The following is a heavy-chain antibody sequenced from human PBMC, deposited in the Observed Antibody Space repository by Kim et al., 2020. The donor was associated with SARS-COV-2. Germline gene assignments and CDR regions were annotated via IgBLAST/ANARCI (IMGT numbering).Heavy chain of an antibody. J-gene: IGHJ6*02. D-gene: IGHD6-19*01. Sequence: GGSLRLSCEASGFTFSSYGMHWVRQAPGKGLEWVAVIWYDGSNKYYADSVKGRFTISRDNSKNTLYLQMNSLRAEDTAVYYCARDVGVGMYSSGWTHLYGMDVWGQGTTVTVSS. CDR3: ARDVGVGMYSSGWTHLYGMDV. CDR2: IWYDGSNK. CDR1: GFTFSSYG. V-gene: IGHV3-33*08.